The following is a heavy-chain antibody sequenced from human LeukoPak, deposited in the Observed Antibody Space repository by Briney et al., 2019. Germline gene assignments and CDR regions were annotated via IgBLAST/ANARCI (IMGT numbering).Heavy chain of an antibody. CDR1: GFSVTDNY. CDR3: ARSLVGGTQLPYYLAD. Sequence: GGSLRLSCAASGFSVTDNYLTWVRQAPGKGLECVSLIDSADGTYYADSVRVRFTISRDNSKNTLYLQMNRLRAEDAGVYYCARSLVGGTQLPYYLADWGQGTPVTVSS. CDR2: IDSADGT. V-gene: IGHV3-66*01. D-gene: IGHD1-26*01. J-gene: IGHJ4*02.